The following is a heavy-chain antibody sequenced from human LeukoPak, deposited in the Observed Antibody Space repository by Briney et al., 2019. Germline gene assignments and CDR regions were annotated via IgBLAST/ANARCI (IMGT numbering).Heavy chain of an antibody. CDR2: IYSGGST. Sequence: GGSLRLSCAASGFTVSSNYMSWVRQAPGKGLEWVSIIYSGGSTYYADSVKGRFTISRDNSKNTLYLQMNSLRAEDTAVYYCARDLSSSWYEGHWFDPWGQGTLVTVSS. CDR1: GFTVSSNY. J-gene: IGHJ5*02. D-gene: IGHD6-13*01. CDR3: ARDLSSSWYEGHWFDP. V-gene: IGHV3-66*01.